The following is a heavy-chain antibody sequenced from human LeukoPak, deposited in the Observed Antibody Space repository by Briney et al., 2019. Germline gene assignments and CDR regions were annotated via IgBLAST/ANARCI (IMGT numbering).Heavy chain of an antibody. V-gene: IGHV3-49*04. CDR1: GFTFGDYA. CDR2: IRSKAYGGTT. J-gene: IGHJ4*02. D-gene: IGHD1-14*01. Sequence: GGSLRLSCTASGFTFGDYAMSWVRQAPGKGLEWVGFIRSKAYGGTTEYAASVKGRFTISRDDSKSIAYLQMNSLKTEDTAVYYCTRGETTEDYCGQGTLVTVSS. CDR3: TRGETTEDY.